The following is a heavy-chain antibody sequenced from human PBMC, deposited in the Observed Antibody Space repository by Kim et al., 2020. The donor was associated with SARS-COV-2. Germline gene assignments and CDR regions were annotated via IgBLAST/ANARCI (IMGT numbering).Heavy chain of an antibody. Sequence: GGSLRLSCAASGFTFSSYAMSWVRQAPGKGLEWVSAISGSGVTTYDADSVKGRFTISRDNSKNTLYLQMNSLRAEDTAVYYCAKASWRYGSFDIWGQGTMVTVSS. V-gene: IGHV3-23*01. D-gene: IGHD5-12*01. CDR1: GFTFSSYA. CDR3: AKASWRYGSFDI. J-gene: IGHJ3*02. CDR2: ISGSGVTT.